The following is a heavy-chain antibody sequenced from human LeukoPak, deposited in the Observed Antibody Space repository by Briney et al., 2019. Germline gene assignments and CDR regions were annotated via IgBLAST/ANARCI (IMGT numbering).Heavy chain of an antibody. CDR2: ISWNSGNI. D-gene: IGHD6-6*01. CDR3: ARDPSYSSSSPYFDY. V-gene: IGHV3-9*01. J-gene: IGHJ4*02. Sequence: GRSLRLSCAASGFTFYDYAMHWVRQVPGKGLEWVSGISWNSGNIEYADSVKGRFTISRDNAKKSLFLQMNSLRAEDTALYYCARDPSYSSSSPYFDYWGQGVLVTVSS. CDR1: GFTFYDYA.